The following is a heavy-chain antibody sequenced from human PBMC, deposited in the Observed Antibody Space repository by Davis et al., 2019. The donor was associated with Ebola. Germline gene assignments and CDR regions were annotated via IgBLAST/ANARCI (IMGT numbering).Heavy chain of an antibody. CDR2: INHSGST. D-gene: IGHD3-10*01. CDR1: GFTFSSYW. J-gene: IGHJ4*02. Sequence: GSLRLSCAASGFTFSSYWMSWIRQPPGKRLEWIGEINHSGSTNYNPSLKSRVTISVDTSKNQFSLKLSSVTAADTAVYYCARGPSVRGFDYWGQGTLVTVSS. V-gene: IGHV4-34*01. CDR3: ARGPSVRGFDY.